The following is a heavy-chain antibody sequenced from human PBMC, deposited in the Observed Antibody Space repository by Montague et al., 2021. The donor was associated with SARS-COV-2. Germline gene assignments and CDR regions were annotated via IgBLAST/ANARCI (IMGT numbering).Heavy chain of an antibody. CDR1: GGSSSGYY. V-gene: IGHV4-34*01. CDR3: ARGSVDIVVVVAATSPYFDY. Sequence: SETLSLTCAVYGGSSSGYYWSWIRQPPGKGLEWIGEINHSGSTNYNLSLKSRVTISVDTSKNQFSLKLSSVTAADTAVYYCARGSVDIVVVVAATSPYFDYWGQGTLVTVSS. J-gene: IGHJ4*02. CDR2: INHSGST. D-gene: IGHD2-15*01.